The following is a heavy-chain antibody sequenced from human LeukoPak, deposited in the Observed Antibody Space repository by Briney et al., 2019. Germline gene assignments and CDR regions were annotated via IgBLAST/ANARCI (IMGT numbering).Heavy chain of an antibody. V-gene: IGHV4-59*01. CDR1: GGSISSYY. CDR2: IYYSGST. CDR3: ARALGATTGGLYFQH. J-gene: IGHJ1*01. D-gene: IGHD1-26*01. Sequence: SETLSLTCTVSGGSISSYYWSWIRQPPGKGLEWMGYIYYSGSTNYNPSLKSRVNISVDTSKNQFSLKLSSVTAADTAVYYCARALGATTGGLYFQHWGQGTLVTVSS.